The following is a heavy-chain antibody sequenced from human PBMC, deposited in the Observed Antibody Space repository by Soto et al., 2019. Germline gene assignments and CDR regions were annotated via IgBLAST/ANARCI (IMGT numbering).Heavy chain of an antibody. Sequence: EVQLVQSGGGLVQPGGSLRLSCGASGFDFTNYWMHWIRQDPGKGLVWVSRINGDGSDIKYADSVKGRFTISRDNAKNKVYLQMNSLRVEDTAVYYCARDQTTGDWFDAWGQGTLVTVSS. CDR3: ARDQTTGDWFDA. CDR2: INGDGSDI. CDR1: GFDFTNYW. D-gene: IGHD4-17*01. V-gene: IGHV3-74*03. J-gene: IGHJ5*02.